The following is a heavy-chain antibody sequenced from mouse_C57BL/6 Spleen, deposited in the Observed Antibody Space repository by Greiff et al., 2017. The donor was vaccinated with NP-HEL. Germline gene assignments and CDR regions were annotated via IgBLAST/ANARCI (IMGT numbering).Heavy chain of an antibody. J-gene: IGHJ1*03. CDR2: IHPNSGST. V-gene: IGHV1-64*01. Sequence: VQLQQPGAELVKPGASVKLSCKASGYTFTSYWMHWVKQRPGQGLEWIGMIHPNSGSTNYNEKFKSKATLTVDKSSSTAYMQLSSLTSEDSAVYYCARRFYYSNLWYFDVWGTGTTVTVSS. CDR3: ARRFYYSNLWYFDV. D-gene: IGHD2-5*01. CDR1: GYTFTSYW.